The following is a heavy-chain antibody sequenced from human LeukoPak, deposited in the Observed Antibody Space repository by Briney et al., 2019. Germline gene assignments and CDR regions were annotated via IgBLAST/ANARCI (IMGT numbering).Heavy chain of an antibody. D-gene: IGHD6-19*01. Sequence: GGSLRLSCAASGFTFSDHYIDWVRQAPGKGLEWVGRTTNKANSYTTKYAVSVKCRFTISRDDSKTSAYLQMSSMKMEDTAVYYCGRLNRTGISSGWYFFDYSGQGTLVTVSS. J-gene: IGHJ4*02. CDR2: TTNKANSYTT. V-gene: IGHV3-72*01. CDR3: GRLNRTGISSGWYFFDY. CDR1: GFTFSDHY.